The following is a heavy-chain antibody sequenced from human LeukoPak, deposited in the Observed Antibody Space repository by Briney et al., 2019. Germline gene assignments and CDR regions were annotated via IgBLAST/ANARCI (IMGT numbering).Heavy chain of an antibody. J-gene: IGHJ4*02. Sequence: GGSLRLSCAASGFTFSSYAMSWVRQAPGRGLEWVSAISGSGGSTYYADSVKGRFTISRDNSKNTLYLQMNSLRAEDTAVYYCAKDAVVVPAAMIDYWGQGTLVTVSS. CDR3: AKDAVVVPAAMIDY. CDR2: ISGSGGST. V-gene: IGHV3-23*01. D-gene: IGHD2-2*01. CDR1: GFTFSSYA.